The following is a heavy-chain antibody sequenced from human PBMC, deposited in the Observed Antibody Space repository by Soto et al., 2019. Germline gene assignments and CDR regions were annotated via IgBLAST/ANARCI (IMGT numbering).Heavy chain of an antibody. CDR3: ARDLVMGSSSWLYYYYYGMDV. V-gene: IGHV3-30-3*01. CDR1: GFTFSSYA. Sequence: QVQLVESGGGVVQPGRSLRLSCAASGFTFSSYAMHWVRQAPGKGLEWVAVISYDGSNNYYADSVKGRFTISRDNSKNTLYLQMNSLRAEDTAVYYCARDLVMGSSSWLYYYYYGMDVWGQGTTVTVSS. CDR2: ISYDGSNN. J-gene: IGHJ6*02. D-gene: IGHD6-13*01.